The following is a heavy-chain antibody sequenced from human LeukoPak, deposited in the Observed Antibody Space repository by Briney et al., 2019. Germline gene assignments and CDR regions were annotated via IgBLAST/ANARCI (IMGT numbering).Heavy chain of an antibody. Sequence: SETLSLTCTVSGASISSYYWSWIRQPPGKGLEGSGYIYTSGSTNYNPTLKSRVTISVDTSKNQFSLKLSSVTAADTAVYYCARHRLRKFYFDYWGQGTLVTVSS. V-gene: IGHV4-4*09. CDR3: ARHRLRKFYFDY. CDR2: IYTSGST. CDR1: GASISSYY. D-gene: IGHD1-14*01. J-gene: IGHJ4*02.